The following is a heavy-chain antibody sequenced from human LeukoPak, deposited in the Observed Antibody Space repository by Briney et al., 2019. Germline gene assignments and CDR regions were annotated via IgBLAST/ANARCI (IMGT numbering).Heavy chain of an antibody. Sequence: SETLSLTCTVSGGSIRSFYWSWIRQPPGKGLEWIGYIFYSGSTTYNPSLKSRVTMSVDTSKSQFSLRLSSVTAADTAVYYCARARPYNWKHDAFDIWGQGTMVTVSS. CDR1: GGSIRSFY. J-gene: IGHJ3*02. D-gene: IGHD1-20*01. CDR2: IFYSGST. CDR3: ARARPYNWKHDAFDI. V-gene: IGHV4-59*01.